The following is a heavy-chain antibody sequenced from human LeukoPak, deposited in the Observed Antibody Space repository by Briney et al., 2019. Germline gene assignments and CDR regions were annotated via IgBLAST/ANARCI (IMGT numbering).Heavy chain of an antibody. CDR3: ARAQSSYSGSYYGAFDI. Sequence: PGGSLRLSCAASGFTFSSYWMSWVRQAPGKGLEWVANIKQDGSEKYYVDSVKGRFTISRDNARNSLYLQMNSLRAEDTAVYYCARAQSSYSGSYYGAFDIWGQGIMVTVSS. V-gene: IGHV3-7*01. CDR1: GFTFSSYW. CDR2: IKQDGSEK. J-gene: IGHJ3*02. D-gene: IGHD1-26*01.